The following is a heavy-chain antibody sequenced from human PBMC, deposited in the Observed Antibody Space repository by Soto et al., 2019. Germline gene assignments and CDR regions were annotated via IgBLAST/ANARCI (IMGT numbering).Heavy chain of an antibody. V-gene: IGHV3-13*01. Sequence: EVQLVESGGGLVQPGGSLRLSCAASGFTLSSYDIHWVRQATGEGLAWVSGIGSGGDTHYADSVKGRFIISREDGKNSFYLQMNKLRVGDTVVYYCTRRTPPSGMEVWGQGATVTVSS. J-gene: IGHJ6*02. CDR1: GFTLSSYD. CDR2: IGSGGDT. CDR3: TRRTPPSGMEV. D-gene: IGHD2-15*01.